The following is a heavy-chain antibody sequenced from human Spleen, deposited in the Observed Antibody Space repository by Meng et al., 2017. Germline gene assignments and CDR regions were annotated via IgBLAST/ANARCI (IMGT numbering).Heavy chain of an antibody. V-gene: IGHV3-30*04. CDR3: ARAAGYGGYDFADY. CDR2: ISYDGNHK. Sequence: GESLKISCADSGFRFSDAAMHWVRQAPGKGLEWVAAISYDGNHKYYADSVKGRFTISRDNAKNSLYLQMDTLRAEDTAVYYCARAAGYGGYDFADYWGQGTLVTVSS. D-gene: IGHD5-12*01. J-gene: IGHJ4*02. CDR1: GFRFSDAA.